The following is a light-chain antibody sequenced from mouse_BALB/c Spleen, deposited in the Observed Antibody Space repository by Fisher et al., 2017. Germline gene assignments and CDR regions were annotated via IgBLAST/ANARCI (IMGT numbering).Light chain of an antibody. J-gene: IGKJ2*01. Sequence: IVITQTTAIMSASPGEKVTMTCSASSSVSYMYWYQQKPGSSPRLLIYDTSNLASGVPVRFSGSGSGTSYSLTISRMEAEDAATYYCQQWSSNPYTFGGGTKLEIK. V-gene: IGKV4-55*01. CDR3: QQWSSNPYT. CDR1: SSVSY. CDR2: DTS.